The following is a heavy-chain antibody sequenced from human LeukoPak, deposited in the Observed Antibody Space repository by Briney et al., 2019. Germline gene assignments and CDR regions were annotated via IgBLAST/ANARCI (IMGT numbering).Heavy chain of an antibody. CDR1: GFTFNIYS. CDR2: FADSGGNT. CDR3: AELGITMIGGV. J-gene: IGHJ6*04. Sequence: GGSLRLSCAASGFTFNIYSMTWVRQAPGKGLEWVSSFADSGGNTYYADSVRGLFTVSRDSSKNTLFLQMNSLRAEDTAVYYCAELGITMIGGVWGKGTTVTISS. D-gene: IGHD3-10*02. V-gene: IGHV3-23*01.